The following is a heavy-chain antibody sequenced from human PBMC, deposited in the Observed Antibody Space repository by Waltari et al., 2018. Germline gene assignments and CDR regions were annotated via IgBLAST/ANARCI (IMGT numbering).Heavy chain of an antibody. CDR1: GFTFSNAW. D-gene: IGHD3-3*01. Sequence: EVQLVESGGGLVKPGGSLRLSCAASGFTFSNAWMSWVRQAPGRGLEWVGRIKSKIECGKTDYAAPVKGRFTISRDDSKNTLYLQMNSLKTEDTAVYYCTTRYSDFWRCYLGYWGLGTLVTVSS. CDR2: IKSKIECGKT. V-gene: IGHV3-15*01. J-gene: IGHJ4*02. CDR3: TTRYSDFWRCYLGY.